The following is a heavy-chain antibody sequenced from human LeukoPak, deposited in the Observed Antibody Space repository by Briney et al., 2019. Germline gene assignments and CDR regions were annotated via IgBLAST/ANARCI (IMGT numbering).Heavy chain of an antibody. Sequence: PGRSLRLSCAASGFTFDDYAMHWVRQAPGKGLEWVSGISWNSGSIGYADSVKGRFTISRDNAKNTLYLQMNSLRAEDTAVYYCAKDQPRSYYDFWSGYFTVNWFDPWGQGTLVTVSS. V-gene: IGHV3-9*01. CDR1: GFTFDDYA. D-gene: IGHD3-3*01. CDR2: ISWNSGSI. CDR3: AKDQPRSYYDFWSGYFTVNWFDP. J-gene: IGHJ5*02.